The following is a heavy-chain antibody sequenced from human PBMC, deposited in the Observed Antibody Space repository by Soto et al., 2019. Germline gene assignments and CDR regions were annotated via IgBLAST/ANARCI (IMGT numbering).Heavy chain of an antibody. J-gene: IGHJ4*02. CDR1: GGPFSDYS. V-gene: IGHV1-69*06. D-gene: IGHD4-17*01. CDR2: IIPFFATP. CDR3: ARDPDYGTNSGLGLVDY. Sequence: QVQLVQSGAEVKKPGSSXXXXXXASGGPFSDYSIXXXRQAPGQGLEWMGGIIPFFATPNYAQKFQGRVTITADKSTSTAYMELSNLRSEDTAIYFCARDPDYGTNSGLGLVDYWGQGTLVTVTS.